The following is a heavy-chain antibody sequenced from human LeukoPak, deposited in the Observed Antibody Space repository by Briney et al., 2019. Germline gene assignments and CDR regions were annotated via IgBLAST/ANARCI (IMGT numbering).Heavy chain of an antibody. D-gene: IGHD4-11*01. Sequence: GGSLRLSCAASGFTFDDYGMSWVRQAPGKGPEWVSGINWNGDSTGYADSVKGRFTISRDNAKNSLYLQMNSLRAEDTAVYYCAREMTTPDDAFDIWGQGTMVTVSS. J-gene: IGHJ3*02. CDR2: INWNGDST. V-gene: IGHV3-20*04. CDR3: AREMTTPDDAFDI. CDR1: GFTFDDYG.